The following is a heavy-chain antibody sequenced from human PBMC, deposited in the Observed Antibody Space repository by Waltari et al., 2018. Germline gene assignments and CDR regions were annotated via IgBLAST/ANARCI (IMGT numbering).Heavy chain of an antibody. V-gene: IGHV4-59*01. Sequence: QVQLQESGSGLVKPSETLSLTCTVSGGSISSYYWSWIRQPPGKGLEWIGYIYYSGSTNYNPSLKSRVTISVDTSKNQFSLKLSSVTAADTAVYYCTRVRPYYYYYMDVWGKGTTVTVSS. CDR1: GGSISSYY. J-gene: IGHJ6*03. CDR3: TRVRPYYYYYMDV. CDR2: IYYSGST.